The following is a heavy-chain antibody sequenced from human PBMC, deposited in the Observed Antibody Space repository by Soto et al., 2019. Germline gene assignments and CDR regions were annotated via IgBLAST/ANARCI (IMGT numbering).Heavy chain of an antibody. CDR2: IVVGSGNT. CDR1: GFTFTSSA. CDR3: AADRKGWAWEVDY. Sequence: GASVKISCKASGFTFTSSAVQWVRQARGQRLEWIGWIVVGSGNTNYAQKFQEGVTITRDMSTSTAYMELSSLGSEDTAVYYCAADRKGWAWEVDYWGQGTLVTVSS. V-gene: IGHV1-58*01. J-gene: IGHJ4*02. D-gene: IGHD1-26*01.